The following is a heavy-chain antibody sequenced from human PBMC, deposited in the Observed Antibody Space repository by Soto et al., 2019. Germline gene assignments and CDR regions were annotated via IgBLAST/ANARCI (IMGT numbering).Heavy chain of an antibody. V-gene: IGHV4-31*03. Sequence: QVQLQESGPGLVKPSQTLSLTCTVSGGSISSGGYYWSWIRQHPGKGLEWIGYIYYSGSTYYNPSLKSRVTISVDTSKNQFSLKLSSVTDADTAVYYCARVGYCSGGSCPRGGWFDPWGQGTLVTVSS. CDR1: GGSISSGGYY. J-gene: IGHJ5*02. CDR2: IYYSGST. D-gene: IGHD2-15*01. CDR3: ARVGYCSGGSCPRGGWFDP.